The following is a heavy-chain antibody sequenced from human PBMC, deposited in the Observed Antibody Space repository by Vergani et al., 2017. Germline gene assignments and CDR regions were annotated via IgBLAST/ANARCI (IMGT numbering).Heavy chain of an antibody. Sequence: QVQLVEFGGGEVQPGRSLRLPCSAAGFPFSDYGVHWVRQAPGTGLEWVSVISYDGNKKNYADSVKGRFTISRDNSKNTLYLEMNALRAEDTAVYYCARDFLTRVTTLDYYYMGVWGKGTTVTVSS. CDR2: ISYDGNKK. J-gene: IGHJ6*03. CDR1: GFPFSDYG. V-gene: IGHV3-30*03. CDR3: ARDFLTRVTTLDYYYMGV. D-gene: IGHD1-1*01.